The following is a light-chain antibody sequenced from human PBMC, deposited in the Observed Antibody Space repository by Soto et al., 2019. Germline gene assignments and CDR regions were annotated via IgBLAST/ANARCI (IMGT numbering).Light chain of an antibody. CDR2: GAS. CDR1: ENVRTF. V-gene: IGKV3-20*01. J-gene: IGKJ1*01. CDR3: QQYGSSGT. Sequence: EVVWTQSPATLSLSPGERATLSCRASENVRTFVDWYQQKPGQAPRLLIYGASNRATGIPDRFSGSGSGTDFTLTISRLEPEDFAVYYCQQYGSSGTFGQGTKVDIK.